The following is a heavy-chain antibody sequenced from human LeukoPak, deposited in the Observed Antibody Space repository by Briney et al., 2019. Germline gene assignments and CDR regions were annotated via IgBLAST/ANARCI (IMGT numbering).Heavy chain of an antibody. Sequence: GGSLRLSCAPSGFTFSSYAMSWVRHAPGKWLEWVSSIIGSGSSTYYADSVKGRFTISRDNSKSTLFLQMNSLRAEDTAVYYCAKDRAQQLVLDFWGQGTLVTVSS. CDR3: AKDRAQQLVLDF. V-gene: IGHV3-23*01. CDR2: IIGSGSST. CDR1: GFTFSSYA. J-gene: IGHJ4*02. D-gene: IGHD6-13*01.